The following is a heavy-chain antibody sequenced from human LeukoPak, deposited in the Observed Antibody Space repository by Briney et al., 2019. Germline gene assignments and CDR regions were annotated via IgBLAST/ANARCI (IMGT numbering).Heavy chain of an antibody. V-gene: IGHV4-38-2*01. J-gene: IGHJ3*01. CDR3: ARQVATKGEWAFDV. CDR1: GFTFSSYG. D-gene: IGHD5-12*01. Sequence: SPGGSLRLSCAASGFTFSSYGMSWVRQAPGKGLEWIASIRHDGHTYYNPSLKSQVSISVDMSRNQFSLKLNSLTAADTAVYYCARQVATKGEWAFDVWGQGTMVTVSS. CDR2: IRHDGHT.